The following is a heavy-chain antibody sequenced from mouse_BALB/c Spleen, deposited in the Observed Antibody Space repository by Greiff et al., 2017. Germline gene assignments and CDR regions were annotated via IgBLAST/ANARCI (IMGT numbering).Heavy chain of an antibody. CDR1: GFNIKDTY. CDR2: IDPANGNT. J-gene: IGHJ4*01. D-gene: IGHD2-4*01. Sequence: VQLQQSGAELVKPGASVKLSCTASGFNIKDTYMHWVKQRPEQGLEWIGRIDPANGNTKYDPKFQGKATITADTSSNTAYLQLSSLTSEDTAVYYCAPIYYDYDGYAMDYWGQGTSVTVSS. V-gene: IGHV14-3*02. CDR3: APIYYDYDGYAMDY.